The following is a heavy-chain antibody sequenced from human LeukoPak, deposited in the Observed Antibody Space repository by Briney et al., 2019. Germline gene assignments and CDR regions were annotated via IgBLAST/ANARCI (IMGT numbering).Heavy chain of an antibody. CDR2: MNPNSGNT. Sequence: ASVKVSCKASGYTFTSYDINWVRQATGQGLEWMGWMNPNSGNTGYAQKFQGRVTMTRNTSISTAYMELSSLRSEDTAVYYCARGGDVVVPAAHYYYGMDVWGQGTTVTVSS. J-gene: IGHJ6*02. V-gene: IGHV1-8*01. CDR1: GYTFTSYD. CDR3: ARGGDVVVPAAHYYYGMDV. D-gene: IGHD2-2*01.